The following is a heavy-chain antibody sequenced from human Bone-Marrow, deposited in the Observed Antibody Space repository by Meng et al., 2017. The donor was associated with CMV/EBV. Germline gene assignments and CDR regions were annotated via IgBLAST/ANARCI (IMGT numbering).Heavy chain of an antibody. Sequence: SETLSLTCTVSGYSISSGYYWGWIRQPPGKGLEWIGSIYHSGSTYYNPSLKSRVTISVDTSKNQFSLKLSSVTAADTAVYYCARDVGITSIYGGNSGTFDYWGQGTLVTFSS. J-gene: IGHJ4*02. CDR1: GYSISSGYY. CDR2: IYHSGST. V-gene: IGHV4-38-2*02. CDR3: ARDVGITSIYGGNSGTFDY. D-gene: IGHD4-23*01.